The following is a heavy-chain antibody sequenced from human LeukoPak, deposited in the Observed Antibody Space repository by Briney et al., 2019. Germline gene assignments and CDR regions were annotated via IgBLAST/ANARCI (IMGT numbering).Heavy chain of an antibody. V-gene: IGHV3-23*01. CDR1: GFTFSSYA. CDR3: AKWGYHDYSLYNWFDP. CDR2: ISGSGRST. Sequence: GGSLRLSCAAPGFTFSSYAMSWVRQAPGKGLGGVSAISGSGRSTYDADSVKGRFTIYGDNSKNTLYLQMNSRRPDRMSVYYWAKWGYHDYSLYNWFDPGAQGTLVTVSS. J-gene: IGHJ5*02. D-gene: IGHD4-11*01.